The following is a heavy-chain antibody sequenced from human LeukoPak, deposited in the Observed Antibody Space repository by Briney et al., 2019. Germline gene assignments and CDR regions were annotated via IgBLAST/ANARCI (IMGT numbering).Heavy chain of an antibody. CDR1: GLTFSSHE. CDR3: ARQPARDYTPWYYYYYMDV. CDR2: ISSSGSTI. D-gene: IGHD4-11*01. Sequence: GGSLRLSCAASGLTFSSHEMNWVRQAPGKGLEWVSYISSSGSTIYYADSVKGRFTISRDNAKNSLYLQMNSLRAEDTAVYYWARQPARDYTPWYYYYYMDVWGKGTTVTVAS. J-gene: IGHJ6*03. V-gene: IGHV3-48*03.